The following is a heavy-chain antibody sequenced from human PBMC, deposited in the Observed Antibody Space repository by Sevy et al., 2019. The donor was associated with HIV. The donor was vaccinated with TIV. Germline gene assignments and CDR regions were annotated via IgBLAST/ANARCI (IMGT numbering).Heavy chain of an antibody. CDR1: GFTFSSYG. D-gene: IGHD3-3*01. V-gene: IGHV3-30*02. Sequence: GGSLRLSCAASGFTFSSYGMHWVRQAPGKGLEWVAFIRYDGSNKYYADSVKGRFTISRGNSKNTLYLQMNSLRAEDTAAYYCAKDGAFWSADMWEIDYWGQGTLVTVSS. CDR3: AKDGAFWSADMWEIDY. CDR2: IRYDGSNK. J-gene: IGHJ4*02.